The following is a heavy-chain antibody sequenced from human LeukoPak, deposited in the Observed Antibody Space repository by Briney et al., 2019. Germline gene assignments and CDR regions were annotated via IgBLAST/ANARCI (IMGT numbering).Heavy chain of an antibody. CDR3: ARGGMITFGGVIADFDY. Sequence: ASVKVSCKASGYTFTSYGISWVRQAPGQGLEWMGWISAYNGNTNYAQKLQGRVTMTTDISTSTAYMELRSLRSDDTAVYYCARGGMITFGGVIADFDYWGQGTLVTVSS. D-gene: IGHD3-16*02. CDR2: ISAYNGNT. CDR1: GYTFTSYG. V-gene: IGHV1-18*04. J-gene: IGHJ4*02.